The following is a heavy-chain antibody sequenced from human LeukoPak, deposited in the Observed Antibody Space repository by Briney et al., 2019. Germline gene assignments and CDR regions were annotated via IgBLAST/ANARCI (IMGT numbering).Heavy chain of an antibody. Sequence: GSLRLSCAASGFTFSSYAMHWVRQAPGKGLEYVSAISSNGGSTYYANSVKGRFTISRDNSKNTLYLQMGSLRAEDMAVYYCAKIGSPVDYWGQGTLVTVSS. D-gene: IGHD3-10*01. V-gene: IGHV3-64*01. J-gene: IGHJ4*02. CDR1: GFTFSSYA. CDR2: ISSNGGST. CDR3: AKIGSPVDY.